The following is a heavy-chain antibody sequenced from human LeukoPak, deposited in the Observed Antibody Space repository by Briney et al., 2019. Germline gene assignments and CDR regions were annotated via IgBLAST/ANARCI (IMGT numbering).Heavy chain of an antibody. CDR3: ASTYYYDSSGYYYFGY. V-gene: IGHV5-10-1*01. CDR2: IDPSDSYT. Sequence: ESLRISCKGSGYSFTSYWISWVRQMPGKGLEWMGRIDPSDSYTNYSPSFQGHVTISADKSISTAYLQWSSLKASDTAMYYCASTYYYDSSGYYYFGYWGQGTLVTVSS. CDR1: GYSFTSYW. J-gene: IGHJ4*02. D-gene: IGHD3-22*01.